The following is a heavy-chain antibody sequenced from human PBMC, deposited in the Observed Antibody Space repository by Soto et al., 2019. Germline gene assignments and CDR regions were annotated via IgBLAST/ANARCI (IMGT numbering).Heavy chain of an antibody. CDR1: GYSFTSYD. D-gene: IGHD3-10*02. Sequence: QVQLVQSGAEVKKPGASVKVSCKASGYSFTSYDINWVRQDTGQGLEWMGWMKPNRGNTGYAQKFQGRVTMTMNTSISTAYMELSSLRSEDTAVYYCARAKDLLVRNVYWGQGTLVTVSS. V-gene: IGHV1-8*01. CDR3: ARAKDLLVRNVY. J-gene: IGHJ4*02. CDR2: MKPNRGNT.